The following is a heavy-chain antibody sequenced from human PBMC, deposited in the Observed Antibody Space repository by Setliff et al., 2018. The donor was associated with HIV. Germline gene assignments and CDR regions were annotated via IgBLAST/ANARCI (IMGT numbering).Heavy chain of an antibody. CDR1: GYSFTGYW. CDR3: ARLPRTSGWPYYFDY. CDR2: IYPDDSHT. J-gene: IGHJ4*02. V-gene: IGHV5-51*01. D-gene: IGHD6-19*01. Sequence: GESLKISCKASGYSFTGYWIGWVRQMPGKGLEWMGVIYPDDSHTRYSPSFQGQVTISADKSISTAYLQWSSLKASDTAMYYCARLPRTSGWPYYFDYWGQGTLVTVSS.